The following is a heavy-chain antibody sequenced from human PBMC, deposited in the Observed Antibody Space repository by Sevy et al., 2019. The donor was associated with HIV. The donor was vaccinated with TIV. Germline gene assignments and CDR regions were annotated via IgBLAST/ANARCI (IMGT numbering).Heavy chain of an antibody. V-gene: IGHV3-7*01. Sequence: GGSLRLTCAASGFTFSSYWISWVRQAPGKGLEWVDNIKQDGSEKYYLDSVKVRFTISRDNAKNSLYLQMNSLRAEDTAVYYCAREGQWLPETPFDYWGHGTLVTVSS. CDR3: AREGQWLPETPFDY. D-gene: IGHD6-19*01. CDR1: GFTFSSYW. CDR2: IKQDGSEK. J-gene: IGHJ4*01.